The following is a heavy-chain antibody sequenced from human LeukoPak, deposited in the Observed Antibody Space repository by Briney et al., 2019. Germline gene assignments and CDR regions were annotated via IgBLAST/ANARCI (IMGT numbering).Heavy chain of an antibody. Sequence: QPGGSLRLSCAASGFTFDDYAMHWVRHAPGKGLEWVSLISGDGGSTYYADSVKGRFTISRDNSKNSLYLQMNSLRTEDTALYYCAKDKDSSSPNYGMDVWGQGTTVTVSS. CDR2: ISGDGGST. D-gene: IGHD6-6*01. J-gene: IGHJ6*02. CDR3: AKDKDSSSPNYGMDV. V-gene: IGHV3-43*02. CDR1: GFTFDDYA.